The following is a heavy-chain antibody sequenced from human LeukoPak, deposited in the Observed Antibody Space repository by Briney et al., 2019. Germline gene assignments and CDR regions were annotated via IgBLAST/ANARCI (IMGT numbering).Heavy chain of an antibody. CDR2: MSPHNGHT. J-gene: IGHJ3*01. Sequence: ASVNVSCKASGYTFIDYDINWVRQAPGQGLEWMGLMSPHNGHTEYAQNFQGRVTMTRDTSTGTAYMELRSLRSEDTAVYYCARRTPRCGGTCYDAFDVWGQGTMVTVSS. D-gene: IGHD2-21*01. CDR3: ARRTPRCGGTCYDAFDV. CDR1: GYTFIDYD. V-gene: IGHV1-8*01.